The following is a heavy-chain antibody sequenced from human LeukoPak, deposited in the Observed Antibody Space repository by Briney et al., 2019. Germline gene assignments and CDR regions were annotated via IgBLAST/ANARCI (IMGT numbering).Heavy chain of an antibody. J-gene: IGHJ4*02. V-gene: IGHV1-18*01. Sequence: GASVKVSCKASGYTFTSYGISWVRQAPGQGLEWMGWISAYNGNTNYAQKLQGRVTMTTDTSTSTAYMELRSLRSDDTAVYYCARAYYDILTGYSYFDYSGTGTLVTVSS. CDR2: ISAYNGNT. CDR1: GYTFTSYG. D-gene: IGHD3-9*01. CDR3: ARAYYDILTGYSYFDY.